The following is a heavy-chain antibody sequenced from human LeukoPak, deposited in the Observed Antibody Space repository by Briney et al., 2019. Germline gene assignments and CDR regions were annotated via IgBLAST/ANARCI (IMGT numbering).Heavy chain of an antibody. Sequence: GGSLRLSCAASRFTFRNYWMSWVRQAPGTGLEWVANIKQDGSDRNYVTSVRGRFTISGDNAESSLFLQMNSLRAEDTAVYYCVRNLAVAGTCFDSWGQGTLVTVSS. CDR1: RFTFRNYW. D-gene: IGHD6-19*01. J-gene: IGHJ4*02. V-gene: IGHV3-7*03. CDR3: VRNLAVAGTCFDS. CDR2: IKQDGSDR.